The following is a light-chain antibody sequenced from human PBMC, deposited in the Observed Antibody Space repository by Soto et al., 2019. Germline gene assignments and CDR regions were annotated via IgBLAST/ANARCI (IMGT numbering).Light chain of an antibody. Sequence: DIQLTQSPSFLSESVGDRVNITCRASQAISSSLAWYQHNPGKAPKLLIYAASTLQNGVPSSFSGSGSGTEFTLTISSLQPEDFATYYCQHLNDYRYTFGQGTNVEIK. V-gene: IGKV1-9*01. CDR3: QHLNDYRYT. CDR2: AAS. J-gene: IGKJ2*01. CDR1: QAISSS.